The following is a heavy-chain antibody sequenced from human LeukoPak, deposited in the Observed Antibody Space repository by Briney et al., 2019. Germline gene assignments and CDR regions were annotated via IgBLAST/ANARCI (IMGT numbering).Heavy chain of an antibody. CDR2: IIPSFGTA. CDR3: ASGGTRYYYGSGRAWFDP. J-gene: IGHJ5*02. Sequence: AVKVSCKASGDTFSSYAISWVRQAPGQGLEWMGRIIPSFGTASYAEKLQGRVTITTDESTSTAYMELSSLRSEDTAVYYCASGGTRYYYGSGRAWFDPWGQGTLVTVSS. D-gene: IGHD3-10*01. CDR1: GDTFSSYA. V-gene: IGHV1-69*05.